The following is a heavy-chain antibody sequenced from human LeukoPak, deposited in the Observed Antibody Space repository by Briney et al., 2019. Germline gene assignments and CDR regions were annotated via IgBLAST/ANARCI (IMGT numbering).Heavy chain of an antibody. CDR3: AKSTPTYYDFWSGYHLDV. CDR2: ISGSGGST. D-gene: IGHD3-3*01. CDR1: GFTFSSYA. V-gene: IGHV3-23*01. J-gene: IGHJ6*02. Sequence: PGGSLRLSCAASGFTFSSYAMSWVRQAPGKGLEWVSAISGSGGSTYYADSVKGRFTISRDNSKNTLYLQMNSLRAEDTAVYYCAKSTPTYYDFWSGYHLDVWGQGTTVTVSS.